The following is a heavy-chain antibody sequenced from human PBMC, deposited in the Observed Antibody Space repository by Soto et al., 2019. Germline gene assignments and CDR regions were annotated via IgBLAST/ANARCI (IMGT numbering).Heavy chain of an antibody. Sequence: QVQLVQSGAEVKKPGSSVKVSCEASGGTFSGHAISWVRQAPGQGPEWMGGLIPLFGTTQHAQNFQDRLTITADKSTNTAYMELTSLRFEDTAIYYCARGPNWAYRFNSWGQGPLVTVSS. D-gene: IGHD1-20*01. CDR1: GGTFSGHA. V-gene: IGHV1-69*06. CDR2: LIPLFGTT. CDR3: ARGPNWAYRFNS. J-gene: IGHJ4*02.